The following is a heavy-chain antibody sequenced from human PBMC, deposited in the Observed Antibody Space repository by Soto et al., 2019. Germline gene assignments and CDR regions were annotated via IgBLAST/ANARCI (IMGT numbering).Heavy chain of an antibody. Sequence: GGSLRLSCAASGFTFISYGMHWVRQAPGKGLEWVAVIWYDGSNKYYADSVKGRFTISRDNSKNTLYLQMNSLRAEDTAVYYCARGGITMVRGGPYYYYMDVWGKGTTVTVSS. CDR1: GFTFISYG. D-gene: IGHD3-10*01. CDR2: IWYDGSNK. V-gene: IGHV3-33*01. CDR3: ARGGITMVRGGPYYYYMDV. J-gene: IGHJ6*03.